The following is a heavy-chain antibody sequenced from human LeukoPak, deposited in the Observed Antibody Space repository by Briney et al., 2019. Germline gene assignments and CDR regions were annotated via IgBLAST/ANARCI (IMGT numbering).Heavy chain of an antibody. J-gene: IGHJ4*02. V-gene: IGHV4-39*01. D-gene: IGHD6-13*01. Sequence: SETLSLTCTVSGASFSSSTYYWGWIRQPPGKGLEWIGSISYSGSTYYSPSLKGRVTMSVDTSKNQFSLKLSSVTAADTAVYYCARHAGGIAAAGTRPFDYWGQGTLVTVSS. CDR2: ISYSGST. CDR3: ARHAGGIAAAGTRPFDY. CDR1: GASFSSSTYY.